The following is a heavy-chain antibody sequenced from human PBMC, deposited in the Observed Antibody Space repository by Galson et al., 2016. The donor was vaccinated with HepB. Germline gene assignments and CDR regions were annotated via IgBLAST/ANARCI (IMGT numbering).Heavy chain of an antibody. V-gene: IGHV3-13*01. CDR1: GFIFSNYD. J-gene: IGHJ6*04. D-gene: IGHD6-19*01. Sequence: SLRLSCAASGFIFSNYDMHWVRQAPGKGLEWVSSIYTAGDTNYQDSVEGRFTVSRENDKDSVSLHMNSLRAGDTAVYFCARGSYSSDWYRSSAYDFGMDVWGKGTPFTVFS. CDR3: ARGSYSSDWYRSSAYDFGMDV. CDR2: IYTAGDT.